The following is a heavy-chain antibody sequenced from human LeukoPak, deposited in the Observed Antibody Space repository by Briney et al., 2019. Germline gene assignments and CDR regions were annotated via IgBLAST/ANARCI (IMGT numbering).Heavy chain of an antibody. CDR3: ARGWSIAVAGLFDY. D-gene: IGHD6-19*01. Sequence: SVKVSCKASGGTFSSYAISWVRQAPGQGLEWMGGIILIFGTANYAQKFQGRVTITTDESTSTAYMELSSLRSEDTAVYYCARGWSIAVAGLFDYWGQGTLVTVSS. V-gene: IGHV1-69*05. CDR1: GGTFSSYA. J-gene: IGHJ4*02. CDR2: IILIFGTA.